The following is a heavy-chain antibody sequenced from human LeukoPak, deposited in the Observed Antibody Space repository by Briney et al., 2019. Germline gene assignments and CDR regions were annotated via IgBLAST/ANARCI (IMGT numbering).Heavy chain of an antibody. J-gene: IGHJ5*02. CDR1: GGSISSYY. CDR3: ARLSGYCSSTSCYKWSWFDP. CDR2: IYTSGST. V-gene: IGHV4-4*09. D-gene: IGHD2-2*02. Sequence: LETLSLTCSVSGGSISSYYWSWIRQPPGKGLEWIGDIYTSGSTNYNPSLKSRVTISVDTSKNQFSLKLSSVTAADSALYYCARLSGYCSSTSCYKWSWFDPWGQGTLVTVSS.